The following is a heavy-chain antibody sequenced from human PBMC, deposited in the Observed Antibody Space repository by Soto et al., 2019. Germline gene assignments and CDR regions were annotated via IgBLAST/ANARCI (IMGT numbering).Heavy chain of an antibody. V-gene: IGHV3-74*01. CDR1: GFTFSSDW. CDR3: ARGPYGWFAFDY. Sequence: EVQLVESGGGLVQPGGSLRLSCAGSGFTFSSDWMHWVRQDPGKGLVWVSRLNSDGTSANYADSVKGRFTISRDNAKNTLFLQTNSLTAEDTALYYCARGPYGWFAFDYWGQGTLVTVSS. D-gene: IGHD6-19*01. CDR2: LNSDGTSA. J-gene: IGHJ4*02.